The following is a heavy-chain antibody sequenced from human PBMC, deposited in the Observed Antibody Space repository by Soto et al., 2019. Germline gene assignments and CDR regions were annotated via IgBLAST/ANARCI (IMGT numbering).Heavy chain of an antibody. CDR1: GFTFSSYG. V-gene: IGHV3-30*18. Sequence: HPGGSLRLSCAASGFTFSSYGMHWVRQAPGKGLEWVAVISYDGSNKYYADSVKGRFTISRDNSKNTLYLQMNSLRAEDTAVYYCAKEGPHKSSLFYGMDVWGQGTTVTVSS. J-gene: IGHJ6*02. CDR2: ISYDGSNK. D-gene: IGHD2-15*01. CDR3: AKEGPHKSSLFYGMDV.